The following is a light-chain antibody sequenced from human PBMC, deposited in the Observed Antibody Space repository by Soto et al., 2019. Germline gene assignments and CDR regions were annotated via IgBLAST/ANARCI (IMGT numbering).Light chain of an antibody. J-gene: IGKJ1*01. CDR2: KAS. CDR1: QSISNW. CDR3: QQYKTYPGT. V-gene: IGKV1-5*03. Sequence: DIPMTHSPSTLSASVGSRFTITCRASQSISNWLAWYQQRPGKAPKLLIYKASSLESGVPSRLRGSGYGTELTITISSMQNDDFETYYCQQYKTYPGTFGQGTKVDI.